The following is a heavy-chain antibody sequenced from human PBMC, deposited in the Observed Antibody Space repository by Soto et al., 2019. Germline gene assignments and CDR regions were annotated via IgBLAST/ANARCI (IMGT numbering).Heavy chain of an antibody. CDR1: GGSIISSSYY. V-gene: IGHV4-39*01. D-gene: IGHD5-18*01. Sequence: SETLSLTCTVSGGSIISSSYYWGWIRQPPGKGLEWIGSIYYSGSTYYNPSLKSRVTISVDTSKNQFSLKLSSVTAADTAVYYCARHWTRDSYGYQVYYFDYWGQGTLVTVSS. CDR3: ARHWTRDSYGYQVYYFDY. J-gene: IGHJ4*02. CDR2: IYYSGST.